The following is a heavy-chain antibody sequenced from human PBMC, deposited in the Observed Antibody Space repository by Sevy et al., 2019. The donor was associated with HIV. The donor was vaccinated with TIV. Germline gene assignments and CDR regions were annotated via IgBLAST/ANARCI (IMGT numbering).Heavy chain of an antibody. CDR1: GFTFSSNW. D-gene: IGHD4-17*01. Sequence: GGSLRLSCAASGFTFSSNWMHWVRQAPGKGLVWVSRINSDGSSTNYAYSVKGRFTMARDNAKNTLYLKMNSLRAEDTAVYYCARDAFVLVTTGGKTDGYFQHWGQGALVTVSS. V-gene: IGHV3-74*01. CDR3: ARDAFVLVTTGGKTDGYFQH. CDR2: INSDGSST. J-gene: IGHJ1*01.